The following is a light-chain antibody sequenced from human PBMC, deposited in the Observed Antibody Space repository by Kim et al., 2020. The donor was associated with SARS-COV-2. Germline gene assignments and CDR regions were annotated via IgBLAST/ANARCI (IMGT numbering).Light chain of an antibody. CDR3: QKYNNAPLT. CDR2: AAS. J-gene: IGKJ4*01. CDR1: QGIRDY. Sequence: AAVGESATITCRPSQGIRDYLAGYQQKPGRVPELLIYAASPLQSGVPSRLGGSGSGTNFTPTISSLRPENVATYYCQKYNNAPLTFGGGTKVDIK. V-gene: IGKV1-27*01.